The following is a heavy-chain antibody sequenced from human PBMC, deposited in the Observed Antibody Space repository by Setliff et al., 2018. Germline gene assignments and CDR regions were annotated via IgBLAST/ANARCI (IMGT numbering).Heavy chain of an antibody. V-gene: IGHV3-21*01. CDR3: ARGRGVDTAMVYFDY. Sequence: GGSLRLSCAASEFIFRSYIVSWVRQPPGKGLEWVSSISSSSSYIYYADSVKGRFTISRDNAKNSLYLQMNSLRAEDTAAYYCARGRGVDTAMVYFDYWGQGTLVTVSS. CDR1: EFIFRSYI. CDR2: ISSSSSYI. D-gene: IGHD5-18*01. J-gene: IGHJ4*02.